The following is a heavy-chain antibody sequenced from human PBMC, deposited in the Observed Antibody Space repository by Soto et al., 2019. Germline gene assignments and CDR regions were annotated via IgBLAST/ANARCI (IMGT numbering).Heavy chain of an antibody. D-gene: IGHD3-3*01. CDR1: GGSISSSSYY. CDR3: ARQSYDFWSGQNWFDP. CDR2: IYYSGST. J-gene: IGHJ5*02. Sequence: SETLSLTCTVSGGSISSSSYYWGWIRQPPGKGLEWIGSIYYSGSTYYNPSLKSRVTISVDTSKNQFSLKLSSVTAADTAVYYCARQSYDFWSGQNWFDPWGQRTLVTVSS. V-gene: IGHV4-39*01.